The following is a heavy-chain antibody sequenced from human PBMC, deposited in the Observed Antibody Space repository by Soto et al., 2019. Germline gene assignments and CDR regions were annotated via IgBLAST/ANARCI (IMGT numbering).Heavy chain of an antibody. CDR2: TSYAGNNK. CDR3: ASTVDTHLVTWALGN. Sequence: QVQLVESGGGVVQPGRSLRLSCAAPRFIFISYGMHWVRQAPGKGLEWLADTSYAGNNKYYGDSVKGRFTISRDESKNTLYLQMNRLRPEDTAVYYCASTVDTHLVTWALGNWGQGTLVTVSS. V-gene: IGHV3-30*03. CDR1: RFIFISYG. D-gene: IGHD5-18*01. J-gene: IGHJ1*01.